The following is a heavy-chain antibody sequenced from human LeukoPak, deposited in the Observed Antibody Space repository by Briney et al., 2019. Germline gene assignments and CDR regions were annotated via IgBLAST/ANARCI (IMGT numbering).Heavy chain of an antibody. J-gene: IGHJ4*02. CDR3: AGFRYTYGSDY. V-gene: IGHV3-74*01. CDR2: INSDGSGT. CDR1: GFTFSSYW. D-gene: IGHD5-18*01. Sequence: GGSLRLSCAASGFTFSSYWMHWVRQGPGKGLVWVSRINSDGSGTSYADSVKGRFTISRDNAKNTLYLQMNSLRAEDTAVYYCAGFRYTYGSDYWGQGTLVTVSS.